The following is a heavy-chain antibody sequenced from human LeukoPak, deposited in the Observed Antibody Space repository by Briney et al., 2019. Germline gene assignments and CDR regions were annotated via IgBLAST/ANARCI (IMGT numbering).Heavy chain of an antibody. V-gene: IGHV3-23*01. CDR2: ISGSGGTT. Sequence: GGSLRLSCAASGFTFSSFAMNWVRQAPGKGLEWVSSISGSGGTTYYAGSVKGRFTICRDNSKNTLFLQMNSLRADDTAIYYCAKRDFWGQGTLVTVSS. J-gene: IGHJ4*02. CDR3: AKRDF. CDR1: GFTFSSFA.